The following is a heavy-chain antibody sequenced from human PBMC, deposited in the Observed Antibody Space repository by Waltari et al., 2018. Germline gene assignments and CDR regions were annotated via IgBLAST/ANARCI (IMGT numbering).Heavy chain of an antibody. J-gene: IGHJ5*02. V-gene: IGHV1-69-2*01. CDR2: VDPEDGET. D-gene: IGHD4-17*01. Sequence: EVQLVQSGAEVKKPGATVKISCKVSGYTFTDYYMHWVQQAPGKGLEWMGLVDPEDGETIYAQKFQGRVTITTDESTSTAYMELSSLRSEDTAVYYCARDIDYGDYAGHPWGQGTLVTVSS. CDR3: ARDIDYGDYAGHP. CDR1: GYTFTDYY.